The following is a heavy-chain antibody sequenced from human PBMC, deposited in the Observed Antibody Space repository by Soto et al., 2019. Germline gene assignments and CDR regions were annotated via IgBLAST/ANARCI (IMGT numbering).Heavy chain of an antibody. CDR2: IYHSGST. V-gene: IGHV4-4*02. D-gene: IGHD3-10*01. CDR1: GGSISSSNW. J-gene: IGHJ6*02. Sequence: SATLSLTCAVSGGSISSSNWWSWVRQPPGKWLEWIGEIYHSGSTNYNPSLKSRVTISVDKSKNQFSLKLSSVTAADTAVYFCARAPPGPSPRWVLWGQGTTVTVSS. CDR3: ARAPPGPSPRWVL.